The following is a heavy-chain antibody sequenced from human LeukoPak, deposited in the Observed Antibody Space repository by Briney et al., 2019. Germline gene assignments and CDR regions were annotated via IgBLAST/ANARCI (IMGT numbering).Heavy chain of an antibody. CDR3: ATTYYYDSSGSQPFDY. J-gene: IGHJ4*02. V-gene: IGHV1-24*01. CDR2: FYPEDGET. D-gene: IGHD3-22*01. CDR1: GYTLTELS. Sequence: ASVKVSCKVSGYTLTELSMHWVRQAPGKGLEWMGGFYPEDGETIYAQKFQGRVTMTEDTSTDTAYMELSSLRSEDTAVYYCATTYYYDSSGSQPFDYWGQGTLVTVSS.